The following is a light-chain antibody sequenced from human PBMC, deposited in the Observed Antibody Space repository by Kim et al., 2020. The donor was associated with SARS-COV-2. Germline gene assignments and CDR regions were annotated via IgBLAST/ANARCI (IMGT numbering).Light chain of an antibody. Sequence: SSELTQDPAVSVALGQTVSITCQGDSLRSSYASWYQQKPGQAPVLLIYDEDKRPSGIPDRFSGSSSGNTASLTITGPQAEDEADYYCNSRDTSGNLVVFGGGTRLTVL. V-gene: IGLV3-19*01. CDR2: DED. CDR3: NSRDTSGNLVV. CDR1: SLRSSY. J-gene: IGLJ2*01.